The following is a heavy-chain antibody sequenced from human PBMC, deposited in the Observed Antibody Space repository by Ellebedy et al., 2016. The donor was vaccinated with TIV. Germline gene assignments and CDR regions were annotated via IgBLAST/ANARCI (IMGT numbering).Heavy chain of an antibody. J-gene: IGHJ4*02. Sequence: SVKVSCXASGGTFSSYAISWVRQAPGQGLEWMGRIIPILGIATYAQKFQGRVTITADKSTSTAYMELSSLRSEDTAVYYCARGELPDYWGQGTLVTVSS. CDR1: GGTFSSYA. CDR3: ARGELPDY. V-gene: IGHV1-69*04. CDR2: IIPILGIA. D-gene: IGHD3-16*01.